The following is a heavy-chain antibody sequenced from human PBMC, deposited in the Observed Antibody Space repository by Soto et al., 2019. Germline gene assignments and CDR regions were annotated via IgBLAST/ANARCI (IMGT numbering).Heavy chain of an antibody. J-gene: IGHJ6*02. CDR1: GFTFSSYA. V-gene: IGHV3-30-3*01. D-gene: IGHD2-2*01. Sequence: PGGSLRLSCAASGFTFSSYARHWVRQAPGKGLEWVTVISYDETNKYYGDSVKGRFTISRDNSKNTLYLQMNSLRAEDTAVYYCARGGYCSSSSCYRYGMDVWGQETTVTVSS. CDR3: ARGGYCSSSSCYRYGMDV. CDR2: ISYDETNK.